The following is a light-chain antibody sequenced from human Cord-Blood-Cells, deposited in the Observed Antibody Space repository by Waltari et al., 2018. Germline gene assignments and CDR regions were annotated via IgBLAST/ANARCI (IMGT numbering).Light chain of an antibody. Sequence: DIQMTQSPSSLSASVGDRVTITCRAIQSISCYLHWYQQKPGKAPKLLIYAASSLQSGVPSRISGSGAGTDFTLTISSRQPEDFATYYCQQSYSTPYSFGQGTKLEIK. CDR1: QSISCY. CDR3: QQSYSTPYS. V-gene: IGKV1-39*01. CDR2: AAS. J-gene: IGKJ2*03.